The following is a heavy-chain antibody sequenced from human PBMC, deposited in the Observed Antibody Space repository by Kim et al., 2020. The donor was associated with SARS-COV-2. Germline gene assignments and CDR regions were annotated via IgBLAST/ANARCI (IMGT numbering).Heavy chain of an antibody. V-gene: IGHV3-74*01. D-gene: IGHD2-2*01. CDR3: ARSSSTSCPCYYMDV. Sequence: GGSLRLSCAASGFTFSTYWMYWVRQAPGKGLVWVSRINSDGSSTNYADSVKGRFTISRDNAKNTLYLQMNSLRAEDTAVYYCARSSSTSCPCYYMDVWGKGPTLTVSS. J-gene: IGHJ6*03. CDR1: GFTFSTYW. CDR2: INSDGSST.